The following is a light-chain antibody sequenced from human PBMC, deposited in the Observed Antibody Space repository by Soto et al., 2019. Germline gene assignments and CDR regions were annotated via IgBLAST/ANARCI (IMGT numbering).Light chain of an antibody. V-gene: IGKV3-20*01. CDR2: GAS. J-gene: IGKJ5*01. Sequence: TMCVVKLSQSPSARAALSGGASQSVTTSLAWYQQQTGQPPRLLISGASRRATGIPDRFSGSGSETDFTLTINRLEPEDFALYYCQHYHSGHRIAFGQGGLLEIK. CDR3: QHYHSGHRIA. CDR1: QSVTTS.